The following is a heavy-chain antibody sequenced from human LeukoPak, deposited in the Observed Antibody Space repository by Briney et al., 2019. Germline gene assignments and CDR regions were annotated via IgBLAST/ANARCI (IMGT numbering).Heavy chain of an antibody. D-gene: IGHD3-16*01. J-gene: IGHJ4*02. V-gene: IGHV3-23*01. Sequence: GGSLRLSCAASGFTFSDNYMTWVRQAPGKGLECLSYISGNGGVIQYADSVKGRFTISRDNSKNTLFLEMNSLRVEDTAVYYCAKGRGFRVWDPWDNWGQGTLITVSS. CDR2: ISGNGGVI. CDR1: GFTFSDNY. CDR3: AKGRGFRVWDPWDN.